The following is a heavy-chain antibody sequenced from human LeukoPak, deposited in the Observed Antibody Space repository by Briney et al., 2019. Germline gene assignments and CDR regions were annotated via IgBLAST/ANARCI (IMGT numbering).Heavy chain of an antibody. V-gene: IGHV1-18*01. D-gene: IGHD4-23*01. CDR1: GYTFTSYG. CDR3: ARDMNPLYGGNPHDH. J-gene: IGHJ4*02. Sequence: ASVKVSCKPSGYTFTSYGISWVRQAPGQGLEWMGWISAYNGNTNYAQKLQGRVTMTTDTSTSTAYMELRSLRSDDTAVYYCARDMNPLYGGNPHDHWGQGTLVTVSS. CDR2: ISAYNGNT.